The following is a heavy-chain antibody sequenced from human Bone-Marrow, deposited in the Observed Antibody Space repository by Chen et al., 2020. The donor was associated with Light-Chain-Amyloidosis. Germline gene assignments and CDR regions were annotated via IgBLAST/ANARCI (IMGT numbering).Heavy chain of an antibody. CDR1: GFTFNSYW. CDR3: VRARTPTMLDN. Sequence: EVQLVESGGGLVQPGGSLRLSCAASGFTFNSYWMHWVRQAPGKGLVCVSRISTDGSSSYAVSVKGRFTISRDNAKNTLFLQMNSLTAEDTAVYYCVRARTPTMLDNWGQGTLVTVSS. J-gene: IGHJ4*02. D-gene: IGHD1-1*01. V-gene: IGHV3-74*01. CDR2: ISTDGSS.